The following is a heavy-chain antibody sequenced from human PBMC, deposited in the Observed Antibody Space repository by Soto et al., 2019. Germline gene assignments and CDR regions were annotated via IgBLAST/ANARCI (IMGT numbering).Heavy chain of an antibody. CDR2: IYYSGST. CDR1: GGSISSGGYY. Sequence: QVQLQESGPGLVKPSQTLSLTCTVSGGSISSGGYYWSWIRQHPGKGLEGIGYIYYSGSTYYNPSLKSRVTISVDTSKNQFSLKLSSVTAADTAVYYCAARTTHFWSGYLTYYFDYWGQGTLVTVSS. D-gene: IGHD3-3*02. V-gene: IGHV4-31*03. J-gene: IGHJ4*02. CDR3: AARTTHFWSGYLTYYFDY.